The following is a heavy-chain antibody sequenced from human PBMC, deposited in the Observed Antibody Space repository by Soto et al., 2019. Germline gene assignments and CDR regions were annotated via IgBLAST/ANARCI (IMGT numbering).Heavy chain of an antibody. Sequence: QVQLVESGGGVVQPGRSLRLSCAASGFTFSNYGMHWVRQAPGKGLEWVAIIWYDGSNKYYADSVKGRFPISRDNSKNALYLQVNSLRAEDAAVYYCARVGDGYSFDYWGQGTLVTVSS. J-gene: IGHJ4*02. CDR2: IWYDGSNK. V-gene: IGHV3-33*01. D-gene: IGHD4-4*01. CDR3: ARVGDGYSFDY. CDR1: GFTFSNYG.